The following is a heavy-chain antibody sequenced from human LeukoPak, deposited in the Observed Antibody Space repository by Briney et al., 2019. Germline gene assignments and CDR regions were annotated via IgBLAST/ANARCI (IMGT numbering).Heavy chain of an antibody. CDR1: GYSISSGYY. CDR3: ARQNRYCSSTSCLAPA. Sequence: SETLSLTCTVSGYSISSGYYWGWIRQPPGKGLEWIGSIYHSGSTYYNPSLKSRVTISVDTSKNQFSLKLSSVTAADTAVYYCARQNRYCSSTSCLAPAWGQGTMVTVSS. D-gene: IGHD2-2*01. J-gene: IGHJ3*01. V-gene: IGHV4-38-2*02. CDR2: IYHSGST.